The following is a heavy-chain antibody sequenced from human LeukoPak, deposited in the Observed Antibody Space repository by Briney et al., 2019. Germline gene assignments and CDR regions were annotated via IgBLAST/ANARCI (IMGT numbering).Heavy chain of an antibody. V-gene: IGHV3-30*02. Sequence: GGSLRLSCIPSGFTFRNYDMHWVRQAPGKGLEWVAFLRRDGSDRFHADSVKGRFTISRDDSRNTLYLQMNSLTVEDTAVYYCAKDNWLPSSPAVAGLGDWNQGTLVTVSS. CDR3: AKDNWLPSSPAVAGLGD. CDR1: GFTFRNYD. CDR2: LRRDGSDR. D-gene: IGHD6-19*01. J-gene: IGHJ4*02.